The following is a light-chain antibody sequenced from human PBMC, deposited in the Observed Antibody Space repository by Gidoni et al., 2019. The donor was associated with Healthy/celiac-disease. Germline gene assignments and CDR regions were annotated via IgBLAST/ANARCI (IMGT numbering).Light chain of an antibody. CDR3: QQYNNWPPWT. J-gene: IGKJ1*01. CDR2: GAS. Sequence: ELVMTQSPATLSVSPGEGATLSCMASQSVSSNLAWSQQKPGQTPRLLIYGASTRATGIPARFSVSGSGTEFTLTISSLQSEAFAVYYCQQYNNWPPWTFGQGTKVEIK. V-gene: IGKV3-15*01. CDR1: QSVSSN.